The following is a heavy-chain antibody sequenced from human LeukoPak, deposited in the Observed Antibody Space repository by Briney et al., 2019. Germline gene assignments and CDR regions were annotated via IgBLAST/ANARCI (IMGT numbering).Heavy chain of an antibody. J-gene: IGHJ4*02. D-gene: IGHD5-24*01. CDR1: GFTFSSYA. CDR3: AKMAREDGYNS. CDR2: ISGSGGST. Sequence: GASLRLSCAASGFTFSSYAMSWVRQAPGKGLEWVSAISGSGGSTYYADSVKGRFTISRDNSKNTLYLQTNSLRAEDTAVYYCAKMAREDGYNSWGQGTLVTVSS. V-gene: IGHV3-23*01.